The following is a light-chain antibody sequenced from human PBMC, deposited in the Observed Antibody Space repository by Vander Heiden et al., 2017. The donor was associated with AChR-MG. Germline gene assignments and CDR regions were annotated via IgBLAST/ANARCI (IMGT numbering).Light chain of an antibody. Sequence: QSALIQPASVSGSPGQSITISCTGTTSDVGGYNYVSWYQQHPGKAPNLIIFDVNRRPSDISNRFSGSKSGNTAFLTISGLRAEDEARFYCSSYRSSNTLRLFGGGTTLAVL. V-gene: IGLV2-14*03. CDR1: TSDVGGYNY. CDR3: SSYRSSNTLRL. CDR2: DVN. J-gene: IGLJ2*01.